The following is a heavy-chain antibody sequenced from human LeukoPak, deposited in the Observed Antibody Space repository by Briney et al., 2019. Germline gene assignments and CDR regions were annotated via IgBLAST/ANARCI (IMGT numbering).Heavy chain of an antibody. CDR1: GGSISRYY. CDR2: IYYTGST. J-gene: IGHJ4*02. V-gene: IGHV4-59*08. Sequence: SETLSLTCTVSGGSISRYYWSWIRQPPGKGLEWIGYIYYTGSTNYNPSLKSRVTISVDTSKNQFSLKLSSVTAADTAVYYCARAGIYDILTGSKIHYFDYWGQGTLVTVSS. CDR3: ARAGIYDILTGSKIHYFDY. D-gene: IGHD3-9*01.